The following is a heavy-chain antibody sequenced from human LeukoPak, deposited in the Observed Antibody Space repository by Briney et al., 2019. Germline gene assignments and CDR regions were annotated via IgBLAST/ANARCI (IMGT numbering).Heavy chain of an antibody. D-gene: IGHD3-22*01. CDR1: GGTFSSYA. CDR3: AGGPYYYDSSGYFPFDY. J-gene: IGHJ4*02. Sequence: SVKVSCKASGGTFSSYAISWVRQAPGQGLEWMGRIIPIFGTANYAQKFQGRVTITADKSTSTAYMELSSLRSEDTAAYYCAGGPYYYDSSGYFPFDYWGQGTLVTVSS. CDR2: IIPIFGTA. V-gene: IGHV1-69*06.